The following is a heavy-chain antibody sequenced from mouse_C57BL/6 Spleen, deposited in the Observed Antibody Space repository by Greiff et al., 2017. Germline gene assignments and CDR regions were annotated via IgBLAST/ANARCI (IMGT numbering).Heavy chain of an antibody. J-gene: IGHJ2*01. D-gene: IGHD1-1*01. CDR1: GYSITSGYY. V-gene: IGHV3-6*01. CDR2: ISYDGSN. Sequence: EVKLMESGPGLVKPSQSLSLTCSVTGYSITSGYYWNWIRQFPGNKLEWMGYISYDGSNNYNPSLKNRISITRDTSKNQFFLKLNSVTTEDTATYYCAREIITTVVRLYFDYWGQGTTLTVSS. CDR3: AREIITTVVRLYFDY.